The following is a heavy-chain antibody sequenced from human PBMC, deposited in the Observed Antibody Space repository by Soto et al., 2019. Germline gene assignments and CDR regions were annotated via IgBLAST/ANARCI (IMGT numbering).Heavy chain of an antibody. D-gene: IGHD4-17*01. CDR3: ARYLPYGDPEDY. CDR2: INSDGSST. V-gene: IGHV3-74*01. Sequence: EVQLVESGGGLVQPGGSLRLSCAASGFTFSSYWMHWVRQAPGKGLVWVSRINSDGSSTSYADTVKGRFTISRDNAKNTLYLQMISLRAEDTAVYYCARYLPYGDPEDYWGQGTLVTVSS. CDR1: GFTFSSYW. J-gene: IGHJ4*02.